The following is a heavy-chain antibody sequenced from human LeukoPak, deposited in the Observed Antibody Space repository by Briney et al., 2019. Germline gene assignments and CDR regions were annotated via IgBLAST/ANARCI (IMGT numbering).Heavy chain of an antibody. V-gene: IGHV1-8*01. J-gene: IGHJ4*02. D-gene: IGHD5-24*01. CDR3: ARERRDGYNFDY. Sequence: ASVKVSCKASGYTFTSYDINWVRQATGQGLEWMGWMNPNSGNTGYAQKFQGGVTMTRNTSISTAYMELSSLRSEDTAVYYCARERRDGYNFDYWGQGTLVTVSS. CDR2: MNPNSGNT. CDR1: GYTFTSYD.